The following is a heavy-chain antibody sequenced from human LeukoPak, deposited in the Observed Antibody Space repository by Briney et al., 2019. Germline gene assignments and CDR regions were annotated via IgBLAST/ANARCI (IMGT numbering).Heavy chain of an antibody. CDR3: ARDLWFGELLPFDY. V-gene: IGHV1-18*01. CDR2: ISAYNGNT. J-gene: IGHJ4*02. D-gene: IGHD3-10*01. Sequence: EASVKVSCKASGYTFTSYGISWVRQAPGQGLEWMGWISAYNGNTNYAQKLQGRVTMTTDTSTRTAYMELRSLRSDDTAVYYCARDLWFGELLPFDYWGQGTLVTVSS. CDR1: GYTFTSYG.